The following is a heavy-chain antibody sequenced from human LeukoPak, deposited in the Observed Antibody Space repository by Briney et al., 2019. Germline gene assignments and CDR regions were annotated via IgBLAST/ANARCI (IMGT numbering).Heavy chain of an antibody. V-gene: IGHV3-23*01. Sequence: GGSLRLSCAASGFTFSSYAMSWVRQAPGKGLEWVSAISGSGGSTYYADSVKGRFTIFRDNSKNTLYLQMNSLRAEDTAVYYCAKSSRGYSYGISDAFDIWGQGTMVTVSS. CDR1: GFTFSSYA. J-gene: IGHJ3*02. CDR3: AKSSRGYSYGISDAFDI. D-gene: IGHD5-18*01. CDR2: ISGSGGST.